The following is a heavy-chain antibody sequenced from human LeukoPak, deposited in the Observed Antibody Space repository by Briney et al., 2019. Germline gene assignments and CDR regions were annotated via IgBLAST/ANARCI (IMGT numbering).Heavy chain of an antibody. CDR1: GFTFSSYW. V-gene: IGHV3-7*01. J-gene: IGHJ3*02. CDR3: ARAGLLWFGELLSAFDI. Sequence: PGGSLRLPCAASGFTFSSYWMSWVRQAPGKGLEWVANIKQDGSEKYYVDSVKGRFTISRDNAKNSLYLQMNSLRAEDTAVYYCARAGLLWFGELLSAFDIWGQGTMVTVSS. CDR2: IKQDGSEK. D-gene: IGHD3-10*01.